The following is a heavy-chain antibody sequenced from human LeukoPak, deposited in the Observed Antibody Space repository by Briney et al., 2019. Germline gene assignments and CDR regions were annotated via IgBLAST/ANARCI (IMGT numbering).Heavy chain of an antibody. CDR1: GFTVSSNY. CDR2: IYSGGST. J-gene: IGHJ4*02. Sequence: GGSLTLSCAASGFTVSSNYMSWVRQAPGKGLEWVSVIYSGGSTYYADSVKGRFTISRDNSKNTLYLQMNSLRAEDTAVYYCARGGYYDFWSGYQPFYFDYWGQGTLVTVSS. CDR3: ARGGYYDFWSGYQPFYFDY. D-gene: IGHD3-3*01. V-gene: IGHV3-66*02.